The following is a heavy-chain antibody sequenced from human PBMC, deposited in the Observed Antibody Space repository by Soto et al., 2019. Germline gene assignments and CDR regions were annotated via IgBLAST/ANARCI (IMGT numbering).Heavy chain of an antibody. CDR2: IYSSGST. D-gene: IGHD2-2*02. CDR1: GGSVSSDTHY. J-gene: IGHJ6*02. CDR3: ARFVRSCSGTTCYTRADV. Sequence: QVQLQESGPRLVKPSETVSLTCTVSGGSVSSDTHYWSWIRLPPGKRLEWIGFIYSSGSTNYNPSRESRVTMSVDTSKNQFSLKLRSVIVADTAVYHCARFVRSCSGTTCYTRADVWGQGTTVSVSS. V-gene: IGHV4-61*01.